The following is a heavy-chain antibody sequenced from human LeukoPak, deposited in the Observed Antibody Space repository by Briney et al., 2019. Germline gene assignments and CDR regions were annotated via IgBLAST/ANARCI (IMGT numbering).Heavy chain of an antibody. D-gene: IGHD6-13*01. CDR2: ISSSGSTI. J-gene: IGHJ3*02. CDR1: GFTFSDYY. Sequence: GGSLRLSCAASGFTFSDYYMSWIRQAPGKGLEWVSYISSSGSTIYYADSVKGRFTISRDNAKNSLYLQMNSLRAEDTAVYYCARERSLAAAGPAVADAFDIWGQGTMVTVSS. V-gene: IGHV3-11*01. CDR3: ARERSLAAAGPAVADAFDI.